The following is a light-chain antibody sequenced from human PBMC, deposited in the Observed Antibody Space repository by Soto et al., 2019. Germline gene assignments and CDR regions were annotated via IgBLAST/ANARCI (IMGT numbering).Light chain of an antibody. CDR1: SSDVGGYNY. V-gene: IGLV2-14*01. CDR2: DVS. CDR3: SSYTSGSTLV. J-gene: IGLJ3*02. Sequence: QSALTQPASVSGSPGQSITISCTGTSSDVGGYNYVSWYQQHPGKAPKPMIYDVSNRPSGVSNRFSGSKSGNTASLTISGLQAEDEADYYCSSYTSGSTLVFGGGTKLTVL.